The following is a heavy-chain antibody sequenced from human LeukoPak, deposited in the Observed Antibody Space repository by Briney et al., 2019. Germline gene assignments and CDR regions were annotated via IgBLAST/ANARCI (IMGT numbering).Heavy chain of an antibody. CDR3: ARHEGQLSYSSSSQWFDP. CDR2: IYHSGST. CDR1: GYSISSGYY. V-gene: IGHV4-38-2*01. J-gene: IGHJ5*02. Sequence: PSETLSLTCAVSGYSISSGYYWGWIRQPPGKGLEWIGSIYHSGSTYYNPSLKSRVTISVDTSKNQFSPKLSSVTAADTAVYYCARHEGQLSYSSSSQWFDPWGQGTLVTVSS. D-gene: IGHD6-6*01.